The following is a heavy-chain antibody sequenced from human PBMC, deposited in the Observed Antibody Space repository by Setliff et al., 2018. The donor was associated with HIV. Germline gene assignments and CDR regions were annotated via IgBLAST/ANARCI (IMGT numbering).Heavy chain of an antibody. CDR1: GFSLSTSGVG. CDR3: AHSPYDNGPGAFDI. Sequence: PTLVNPTQTLTLTCSFSGFSLSTSGVGVGWIRQPPGKALEWLALIYWDDDKRYSPSLKSRLTITKDTSKNQVVLTMTNMDPVDAATYYCAHSPYDNGPGAFDIWGQGTMVTVSS. V-gene: IGHV2-5*02. D-gene: IGHD3-10*01. J-gene: IGHJ3*02. CDR2: IYWDDDK.